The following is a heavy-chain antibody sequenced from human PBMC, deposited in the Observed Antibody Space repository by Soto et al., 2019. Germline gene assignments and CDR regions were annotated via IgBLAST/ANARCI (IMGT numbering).Heavy chain of an antibody. Sequence: SETLSLTCTVSGGSISSYYWSWIRQPPGKGLEWIGYIYYSGSTNYNPSLKSRVTILVDTSKNQFSLKLSSVTAADTAVYYCARELTDAFDIWGQGTMVTVSS. CDR3: ARELTDAFDI. CDR1: GGSISSYY. V-gene: IGHV4-59*01. CDR2: IYYSGST. J-gene: IGHJ3*02.